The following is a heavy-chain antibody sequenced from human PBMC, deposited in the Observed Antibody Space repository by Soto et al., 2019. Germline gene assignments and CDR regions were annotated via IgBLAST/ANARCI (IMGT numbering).Heavy chain of an antibody. Sequence: GGSLRLSCAASGFTFSSYAMHWVRQAPGKGLEWVAVISYDGSNKYYADSVKGRFTISRDNSKNTLYLQMNSLRAEDTAVYYCARPQFADSNYGAGYYGMDVWGQGTTVTVSS. CDR3: ARPQFADSNYGAGYYGMDV. D-gene: IGHD4-4*01. V-gene: IGHV3-30-3*01. CDR1: GFTFSSYA. J-gene: IGHJ6*02. CDR2: ISYDGSNK.